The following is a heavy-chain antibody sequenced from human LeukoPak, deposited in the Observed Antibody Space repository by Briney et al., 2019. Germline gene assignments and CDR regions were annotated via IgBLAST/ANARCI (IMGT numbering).Heavy chain of an antibody. J-gene: IGHJ4*02. Sequence: GGTLRLSCAASGFTFSSHGMNWVRQAPGKGLGWVSGISPSGGITYYTDSVKGRFTISRDNSKNTLYLQMNSLRAEDAAVYYCARAGPSSSWHQSDYWGQGTLVTVSS. CDR3: ARAGPSSSWHQSDY. D-gene: IGHD6-13*01. CDR1: GFTFSSHG. V-gene: IGHV3-23*01. CDR2: ISPSGGIT.